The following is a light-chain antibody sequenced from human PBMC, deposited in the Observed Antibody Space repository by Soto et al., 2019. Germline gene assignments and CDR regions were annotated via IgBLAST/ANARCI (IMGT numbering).Light chain of an antibody. V-gene: IGLV2-14*01. J-gene: IGLJ1*01. CDR3: CSYTSTITYV. CDR2: EVS. Sequence: QSALTQPASVSGSPGQSITISCTGTSSDIGGYDYVSWYQQHPGKVPKLMIYEVSNRPSGVSNRFSGSKSGNTASLTISGLQAEDEADYYCCSYTSTITYVLGTGTKVTVL. CDR1: SSDIGGYDY.